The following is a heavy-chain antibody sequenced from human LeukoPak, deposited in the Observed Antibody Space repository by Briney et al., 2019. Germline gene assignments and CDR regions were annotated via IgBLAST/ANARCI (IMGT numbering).Heavy chain of an antibody. D-gene: IGHD4-23*01. J-gene: IGHJ5*02. CDR3: TTENYGGSNWFDP. V-gene: IGHV3-15*01. Sequence: ETLSLTCVVYGGSFSGYYWSWIRQPPGRGLEWVGRIKSKTDGGTTDYAAPVKGRFTISRDDSKNTLYLQMNSLKMEDTAVYYCTTENYGGSNWFDPWGQGTLVTVSS. CDR2: IKSKTDGGTT. CDR1: GGSFSGYY.